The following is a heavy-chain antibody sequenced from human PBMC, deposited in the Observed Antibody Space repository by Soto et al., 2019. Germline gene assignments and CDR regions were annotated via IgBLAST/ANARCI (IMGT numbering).Heavy chain of an antibody. V-gene: IGHV1-8*01. Sequence: ASVKVSCKASGYTFTSYDINWVRQATGQGLEWMGWMNSNNGNTGYAQNFQGRVTMTRNTSTSTAYMELRSLRSDDTAVYYCARAYSPGLFDPWGQGTLVTVSS. D-gene: IGHD2-15*01. CDR2: MNSNNGNT. CDR3: ARAYSPGLFDP. CDR1: GYTFTSYD. J-gene: IGHJ5*02.